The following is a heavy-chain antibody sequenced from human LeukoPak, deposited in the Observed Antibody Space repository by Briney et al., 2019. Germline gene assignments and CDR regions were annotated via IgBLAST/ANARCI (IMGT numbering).Heavy chain of an antibody. J-gene: IGHJ3*02. CDR3: AREDPPVEAVAGTNAFDI. V-gene: IGHV1-69*06. Sequence: SVKVSCKASGYTFTSYGISWVRQAPGQGLEWMGGIIPIFGTTNYAQKFQGRVTITADKSTSTAYMELSSLRSEDTAVYYCAREDPPVEAVAGTNAFDIWGQGTMVTVSS. CDR1: GYTFTSYG. D-gene: IGHD6-19*01. CDR2: IIPIFGTT.